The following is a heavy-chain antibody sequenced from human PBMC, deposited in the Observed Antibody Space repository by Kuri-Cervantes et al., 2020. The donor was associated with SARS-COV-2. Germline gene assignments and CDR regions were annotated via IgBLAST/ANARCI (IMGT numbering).Heavy chain of an antibody. D-gene: IGHD3-16*01. Sequence: SETLSLTCSVSGASISSHFWSWIRQPPGRGLEWIGYVYDSGSTEYNPSLNSRVTISLDTSNNQFSLSLSSVNAADTAVYYCARDLGRGKVYGWFDPWGQGTLVTVSS. CDR3: ARDLGRGKVYGWFDP. CDR1: GASISSHF. V-gene: IGHV4-59*11. J-gene: IGHJ5*02. CDR2: VYDSGST.